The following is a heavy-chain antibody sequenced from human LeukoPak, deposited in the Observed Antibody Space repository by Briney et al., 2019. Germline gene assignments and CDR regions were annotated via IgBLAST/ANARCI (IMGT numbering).Heavy chain of an antibody. Sequence: SQTLSLTCTVSGGSISSADYYWSWIRQPPGKVLGWIGYIYYSGSTYYNPSLKSRVTISVDTSKNQFSLKLSSVTAADTAVYYCARASTSETYGMDVWGQETTVTVSS. V-gene: IGHV4-30-4*01. CDR3: ARASTSETYGMDV. J-gene: IGHJ6*02. CDR2: IYYSGST. CDR1: GGSISSADYY. D-gene: IGHD2-2*01.